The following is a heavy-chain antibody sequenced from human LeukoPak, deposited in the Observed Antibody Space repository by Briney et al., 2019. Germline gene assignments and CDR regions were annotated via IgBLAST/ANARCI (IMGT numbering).Heavy chain of an antibody. CDR1: GYTFTSYD. D-gene: IGHD3-3*01. V-gene: IGHV1-8*01. J-gene: IGHJ3*02. CDR2: MNPISGNT. Sequence: ASVKVSCKASGYTFTSYDINWVRQATGQGLEWMGWMNPISGNTGYAQKFQGRVTMTRNTSINTAYMELSSLRAEDTAVYYCASDFWSGLYAFDIWGQGTMVTVSS. CDR3: ASDFWSGLYAFDI.